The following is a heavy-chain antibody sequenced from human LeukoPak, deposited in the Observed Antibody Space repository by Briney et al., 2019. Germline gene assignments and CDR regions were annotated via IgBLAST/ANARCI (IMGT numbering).Heavy chain of an antibody. CDR3: ARDFLRGAPDYLDL. CDR2: IGYDGVNK. Sequence: GGSLRLSCTASGFTFSSYPFHWVRQALGKGLQWVAVIGYDGVNKFYTDSVKGRFTISRDDSKSTLYLQMDSLRADDTAVYYCARDFLRGAPDYLDLWGQGTLVTVSS. D-gene: IGHD3-10*01. J-gene: IGHJ4*02. V-gene: IGHV3-30*04. CDR1: GFTFSSYP.